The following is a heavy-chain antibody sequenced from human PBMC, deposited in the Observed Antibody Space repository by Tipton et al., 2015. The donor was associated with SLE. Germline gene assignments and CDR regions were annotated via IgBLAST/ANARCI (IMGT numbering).Heavy chain of an antibody. CDR1: GGSITSFY. J-gene: IGHJ4*02. D-gene: IGHD2-21*01. CDR3: ARLGVGCANCWYYFDH. V-gene: IGHV4-59*07. Sequence: TLSLTCNVSGGSITSFYWNWIRQPPGKGLEWIGYIYHSGVTNYNPSLKSRVTISLDTSKNQVSLKVNSVTAADTAVYYCARLGVGCANCWYYFDHWGQGALVTVSS. CDR2: IYHSGVT.